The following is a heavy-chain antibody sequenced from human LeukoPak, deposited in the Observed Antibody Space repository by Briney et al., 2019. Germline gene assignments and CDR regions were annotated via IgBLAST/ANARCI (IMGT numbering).Heavy chain of an antibody. V-gene: IGHV4-59*01. CDR3: ARYGDYNFDE. J-gene: IGHJ4*02. CDR2: IHYSGSI. CDR1: GGSINNYY. D-gene: IGHD4-17*01. Sequence: SETLSLTCTVSGGSINNYYWSWIRQPPGKGLEWIGYIHYSGSITYNPSLTSRLTISLGTSKSQISLKLSSVTAADTAVYYCARYGDYNFDEWSQGTLVTVSS.